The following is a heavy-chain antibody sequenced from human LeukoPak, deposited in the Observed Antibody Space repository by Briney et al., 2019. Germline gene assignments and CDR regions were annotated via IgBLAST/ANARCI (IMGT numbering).Heavy chain of an antibody. CDR3: GREAVHVLDAFDI. J-gene: IGHJ3*02. V-gene: IGHV4-59*11. Sequence: SETMSPTSTVSGASISSHYWSCIRHPPGKGLEWVGYIYYSGSNNYNPSLKGRVTISVDTSKNQFSLKLSSVTAADPAVYYCGREAVHVLDAFDIWGQGTMVTVSS. CDR1: GASISSHY. D-gene: IGHD6-19*01. CDR2: IYYSGSN.